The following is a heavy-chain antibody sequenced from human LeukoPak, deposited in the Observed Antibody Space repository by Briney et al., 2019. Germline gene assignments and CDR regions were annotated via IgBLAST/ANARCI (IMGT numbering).Heavy chain of an antibody. D-gene: IGHD6-13*01. CDR2: ISAYNGNT. CDR3: ATDIAAAGPNAFDY. CDR1: GYTFTSYG. J-gene: IGHJ4*02. Sequence: ASVKVSCKASGYTFTSYGISWVRQAPGQGLEWMGWISAYNGNTNYAQKLQGRVTMTTDTSTSTACMELRSLRSDDTAVYYCATDIAAAGPNAFDYWGQGTLVTVSS. V-gene: IGHV1-18*01.